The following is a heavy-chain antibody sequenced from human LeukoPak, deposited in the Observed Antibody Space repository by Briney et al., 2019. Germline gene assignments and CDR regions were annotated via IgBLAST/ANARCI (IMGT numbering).Heavy chain of an antibody. CDR3: ATSRGNWFDP. D-gene: IGHD3-10*01. J-gene: IGHJ5*02. Sequence: GGSLRLSCAASGFTFSSYVMHWVRQAPGKGLEWVAVISYAGNNEYYADSVKGRFTISRDNSKNTLYLQMNSLRAEDTAVYYCATSRGNWFDPWGQGTLVTVSS. CDR2: ISYAGNNE. V-gene: IGHV3-30*03. CDR1: GFTFSSYV.